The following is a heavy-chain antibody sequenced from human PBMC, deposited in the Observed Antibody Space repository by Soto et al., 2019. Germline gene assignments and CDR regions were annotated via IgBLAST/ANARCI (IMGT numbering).Heavy chain of an antibody. Sequence: PGGSLRLSCAASGFTFSSYAMHWVRQAPGKGLEWVAVISYDGSNKYYADSVKGRFTISRDNSKNTLYLQMNSLRAEDTAVYYCARGPSGVKPFDYWGQGTLVTVSS. CDR1: GFTFSSYA. CDR2: ISYDGSNK. V-gene: IGHV3-30-3*01. J-gene: IGHJ4*02. D-gene: IGHD3-10*01. CDR3: ARGPSGVKPFDY.